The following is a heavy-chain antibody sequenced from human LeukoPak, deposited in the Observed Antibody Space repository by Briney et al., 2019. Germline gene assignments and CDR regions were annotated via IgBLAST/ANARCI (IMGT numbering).Heavy chain of an antibody. Sequence: SETLSLTCTVSGGSISSGDYYWSWIRQPPGKGLEWIGYIYYSGSTYYNPSLKSRVTISVDTSKNQFSRKLSSVTAADTAVYYCAAHQWGSSWYSDYGMDVWGQGTTVTVSS. V-gene: IGHV4-30-4*01. D-gene: IGHD6-13*01. CDR1: GGSISSGDYY. CDR3: AAHQWGSSWYSDYGMDV. CDR2: IYYSGST. J-gene: IGHJ6*02.